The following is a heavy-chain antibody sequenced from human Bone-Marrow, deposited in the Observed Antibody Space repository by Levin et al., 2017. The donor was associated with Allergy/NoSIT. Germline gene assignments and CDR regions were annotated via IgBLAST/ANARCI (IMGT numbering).Heavy chain of an antibody. CDR3: VRGLRQQLPGDHDY. CDR1: GGSLSGYY. D-gene: IGHD6-13*01. V-gene: IGHV4-34*01. CDR2: IKPSGVI. Sequence: SSETLSLTCAAYGGSLSGYYWSWIRQPPGKGLEWIGEIKPSGVIYYNPSLKSRVAMSVDTSGNQFSLRLTSVTVADTAVYYCVRGLRQQLPGDHDYWGPGTLVTVSS. J-gene: IGHJ4*02.